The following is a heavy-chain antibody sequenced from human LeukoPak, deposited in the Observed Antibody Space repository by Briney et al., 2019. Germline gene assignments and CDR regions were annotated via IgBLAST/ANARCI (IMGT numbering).Heavy chain of an antibody. V-gene: IGHV1-8*03. D-gene: IGHD3-3*01. CDR1: GYTFTSYD. J-gene: IGHJ6*03. CDR3: ARGGGYDFWSGYYRYYYYMDV. Sequence: ASVKVSCKASGYTFTSYDINWVRQATGQGLEWMGWMNPNSGNTGYAQKFQGRVTITRNTSISTAYVELSSLRSEDTAVYYCARGGGYDFWSGYYRYYYYMDVWGKGTTVTVSS. CDR2: MNPNSGNT.